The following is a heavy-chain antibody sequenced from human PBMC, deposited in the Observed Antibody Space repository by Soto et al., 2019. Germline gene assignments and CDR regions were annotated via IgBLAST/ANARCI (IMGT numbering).Heavy chain of an antibody. CDR1: GYTFTGYY. CDR2: INPNSGGT. CDR3: ARGPGGVRGVIRWFDP. J-gene: IGHJ5*02. V-gene: IGHV1-2*04. D-gene: IGHD3-10*01. Sequence: QVQLVQSGAEVKKPGASVKVSCKASGYTFTGYYMHWVRQAPGQGLEWMGWINPNSGGTNYAQKFQGWVTMTRDTSISTAYMELSRLRSDDTAVYYCARGPGGVRGVIRWFDPWGQGTLVTVSS.